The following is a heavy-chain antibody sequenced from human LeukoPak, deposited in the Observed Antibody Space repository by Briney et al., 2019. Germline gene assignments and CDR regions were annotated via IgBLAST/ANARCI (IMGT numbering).Heavy chain of an antibody. CDR1: GGSISSSSYY. V-gene: IGHV4-39*07. CDR2: IYYSGST. Sequence: SETLSLTCTVSGGSISSSSYYWGWIRQPPGKGLEWIGSIYYSGSTYYNPSLKSRVTISVDTSKNQLSLKLSSVTAADTAVYYCARDQVTMVRGVVVDYWGQGTLVTVSS. J-gene: IGHJ4*02. CDR3: ARDQVTMVRGVVVDY. D-gene: IGHD3-10*01.